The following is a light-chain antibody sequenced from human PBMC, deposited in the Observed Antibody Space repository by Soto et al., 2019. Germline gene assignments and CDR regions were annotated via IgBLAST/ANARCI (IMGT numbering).Light chain of an antibody. V-gene: IGLV2-14*03. CDR3: SSYSSTNNYV. CDR2: DIR. Sequence: QSALTQPASVSGSPGQSITISCTGTSSDIGGYNYLSWYQQHPGMAPQLLIYDIRKRPSGVSDRFSGSKSGNTASLTISGLQAEDEADYYCSSYSSTNNYVFGTGTKLTVL. J-gene: IGLJ1*01. CDR1: SSDIGGYNY.